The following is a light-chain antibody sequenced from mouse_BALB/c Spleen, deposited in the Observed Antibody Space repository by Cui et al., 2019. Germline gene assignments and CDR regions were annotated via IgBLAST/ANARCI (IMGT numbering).Light chain of an antibody. CDR3: QHFWGTPFT. CDR1: ENIYSN. Sequence: DIQMTQSPASLSVSVGETVTITSRASENIYSNLAWYQQKQGKSPQLLVYAATNLADGVPSRFSGSGSGTQYSLKINSLQSEDFGSYYCQHFWGTPFTFGSGTKLEIK. V-gene: IGKV12-46*01. J-gene: IGKJ4*01. CDR2: AAT.